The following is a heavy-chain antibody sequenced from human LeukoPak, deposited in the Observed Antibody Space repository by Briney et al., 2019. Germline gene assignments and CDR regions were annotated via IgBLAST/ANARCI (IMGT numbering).Heavy chain of an antibody. CDR3: ARDGRGGYLDS. V-gene: IGHV3-7*01. CDR2: INRGGNEV. Sequence: GGSLRLSCAPSGFTFSDYWMTWVRQVPGKGLEWVANINRGGNEVHYVDSVKGRFTISRDNAKNSLYLQMNSLRAEDTAVYYCARDGRGGYLDSWGQGTLVIVSS. J-gene: IGHJ4*02. D-gene: IGHD2-15*01. CDR1: GFTFSDYW.